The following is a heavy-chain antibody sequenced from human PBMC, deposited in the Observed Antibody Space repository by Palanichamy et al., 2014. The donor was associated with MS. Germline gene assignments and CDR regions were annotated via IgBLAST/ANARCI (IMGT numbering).Heavy chain of an antibody. CDR1: GFMFSDYY. Sequence: QVQLVESGGDLVKPGGSLRLSCAAPGFMFSDYYMSWIRQTPGKGLEWVSYIDHRGTLTKYADSVKGRFTISRDDAKNSVFLQMNDLRVEDTAVYYCGRDPNRITSVTTGWNFWGQGTLVTVSS. V-gene: IGHV3-11*06. CDR3: GRDPNRITSVTTGWNF. J-gene: IGHJ4*02. D-gene: IGHD4-17*01. CDR2: IDHRGTLT.